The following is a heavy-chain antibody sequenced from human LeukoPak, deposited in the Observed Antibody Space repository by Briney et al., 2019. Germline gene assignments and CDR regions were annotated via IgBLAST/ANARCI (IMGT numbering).Heavy chain of an antibody. CDR2: IYYSGST. CDR1: GGSIRSYY. J-gene: IGHJ4*02. V-gene: IGHV4-59*01. Sequence: PSETLSLTCTVSGGSIRSYYWSWIRQPPGKGLEWIGYIYYSGSTNYNPSLKSRVTISVDTSKNQFSLKLSSVTAADTAVYYCARDRGYSYGYFDYWGQGTLVTVSS. CDR3: ARDRGYSYGYFDY. D-gene: IGHD5-18*01.